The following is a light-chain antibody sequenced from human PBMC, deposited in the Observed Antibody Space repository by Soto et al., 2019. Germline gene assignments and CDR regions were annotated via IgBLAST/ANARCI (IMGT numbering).Light chain of an antibody. V-gene: IGKV3-15*01. J-gene: IGKJ1*01. CDR2: GAS. CDR1: QSVSTT. CDR3: QRSNNWPPWT. Sequence: EVVMTQTPAILSVSPGERATLSCRASQSVSTTLAWYQQKPGQAPRLLIYGASTRATGIPARFSGSGSGTEFTLTISSLQSEDFAVYYCQRSNNWPPWTFGQGTKVEIK.